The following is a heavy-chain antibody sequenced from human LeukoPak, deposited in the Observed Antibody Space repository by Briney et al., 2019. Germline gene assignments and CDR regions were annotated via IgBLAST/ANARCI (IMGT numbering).Heavy chain of an antibody. V-gene: IGHV4-34*01. J-gene: IGHJ5*02. CDR3: ARQYSGYLRNWFDP. D-gene: IGHD5-12*01. CDR2: INHSGST. Sequence: PSETLSLTCAVYGGSFSDYYWSWIRQPPGKGLEWIGEINHSGSTNSNPSLKSRVTISIDTSKNQFSLKLSSVTAADTAVYYCARQYSGYLRNWFDPWGQGTLVTVSS. CDR1: GGSFSDYY.